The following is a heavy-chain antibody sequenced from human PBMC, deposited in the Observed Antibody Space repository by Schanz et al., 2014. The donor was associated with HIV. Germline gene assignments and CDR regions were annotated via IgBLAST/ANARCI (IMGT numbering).Heavy chain of an antibody. CDR2: IKSTTDGGTT. Sequence: EVQLLESGGGLVQPGGSLRVSCAASGFMFSSYGMSWVRQAPGKGLEWVGRIKSTTDGGTTDYAAPVRGRFNISRDDSKSTLYLQMNSLKTEDTAVYYCTTLDYGDFGRNFWGQGTRVTVSS. CDR3: TTLDYGDFGRNF. J-gene: IGHJ4*02. CDR1: GFMFSSYG. D-gene: IGHD4-17*01. V-gene: IGHV3-15*01.